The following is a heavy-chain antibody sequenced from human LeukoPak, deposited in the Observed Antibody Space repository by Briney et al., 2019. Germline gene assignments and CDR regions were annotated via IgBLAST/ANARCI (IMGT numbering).Heavy chain of an antibody. CDR1: VGSISSSSDY. V-gene: IGHV4-39*01. J-gene: IGHJ4*02. CDR2: VYYSGST. CDR3: ARHRSGWYSDFDF. Sequence: PSETLSLTCTVSVGSISSSSDYRGWIRQPPGKGLEWIGSVYYSGSTHYNSSLQRRVTISVDTSKNQFSLKLTSVTAADTAIYYCARHRSGWYSDFDFWGQGTLVTVSS. D-gene: IGHD6-19*01.